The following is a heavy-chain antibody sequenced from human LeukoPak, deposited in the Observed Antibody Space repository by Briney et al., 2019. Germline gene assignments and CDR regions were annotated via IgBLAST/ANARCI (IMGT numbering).Heavy chain of an antibody. CDR3: VVILPPVPK. V-gene: IGHV1-2*02. CDR2: INPKSGDA. D-gene: IGHD2-2*01. Sequence: GASVKVSCKASGSTFSDYHINWVRQASGQGPEWMGWINPKSGDASYNQAFQGRVTMTRDTSISTAYMELNRLRSDDTAVYYCVVILPPVPKWGQGTLVTVSS. J-gene: IGHJ4*02. CDR1: GSTFSDYH.